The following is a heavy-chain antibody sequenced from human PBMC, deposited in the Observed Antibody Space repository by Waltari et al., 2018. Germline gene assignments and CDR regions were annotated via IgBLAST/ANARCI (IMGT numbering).Heavy chain of an antibody. Sequence: EVQLVQSGAEVQKPGESLKISCKGSGYRFTSYWNGWVRPLPGKGLEWMGIIYPGDSDTRYSPSFQGQVTISADKSISTAYLQWSSLKASDTAMYYCARRTYYYGSGSGWFDPWGQGTLVTVSS. J-gene: IGHJ5*02. CDR1: GYRFTSYW. V-gene: IGHV5-51*01. CDR2: IYPGDSDT. D-gene: IGHD3-10*01. CDR3: ARRTYYYGSGSGWFDP.